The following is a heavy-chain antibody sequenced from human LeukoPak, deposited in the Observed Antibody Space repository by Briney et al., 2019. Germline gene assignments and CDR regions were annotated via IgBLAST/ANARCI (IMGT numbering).Heavy chain of an antibody. V-gene: IGHV3-11*05. J-gene: IGHJ2*01. Sequence: GGSLRLSHAASGFTFSDSYMSWIRQAPGKGLESVSYITGSSTFTTSADSVRGRFTISKDNAKNSLYLQMNGLRAEDTADYYCARGRELLGWYFDLWGRGTLVTVSS. CDR3: ARGRELLGWYFDL. CDR1: GFTFSDSY. CDR2: ITGSSTFT. D-gene: IGHD1-7*01.